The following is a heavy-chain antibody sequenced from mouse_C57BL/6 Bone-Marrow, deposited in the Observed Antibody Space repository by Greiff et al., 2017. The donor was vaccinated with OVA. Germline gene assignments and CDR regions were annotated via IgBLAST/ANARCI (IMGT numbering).Heavy chain of an antibody. D-gene: IGHD2-4*01. V-gene: IGHV3-5*01. CDR3: ARERGIYYDYFYYFDY. J-gene: IGHJ2*01. Sequence: EVQRVESGPGLVKPSQTVFLTCTVPGISITTGNYRWSWIRQFPGNKLEWIGYIYYSGTITYNPSLTSRTTITRDTPKNQFFLEMNSLTAEDTATYYCARERGIYYDYFYYFDYWGQGTTLTVSS. CDR2: IYYSGTI. CDR1: GISITTGNYR.